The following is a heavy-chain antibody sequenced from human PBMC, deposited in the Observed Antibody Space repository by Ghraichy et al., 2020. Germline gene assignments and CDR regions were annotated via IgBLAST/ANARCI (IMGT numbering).Heavy chain of an antibody. Sequence: SETLSLTCTVSGGSISSYYWSWIRQPPGKGLEWIGYIYYSGSTNYNPSLKSRVTISVDTSKNQFSLKLSSVTAADTAVYYCARVTSSSWSLPGAFDIWGQGTMVTVSS. CDR2: IYYSGST. CDR3: ARVTSSSWSLPGAFDI. CDR1: GGSISSYY. D-gene: IGHD6-13*01. J-gene: IGHJ3*02. V-gene: IGHV4-59*01.